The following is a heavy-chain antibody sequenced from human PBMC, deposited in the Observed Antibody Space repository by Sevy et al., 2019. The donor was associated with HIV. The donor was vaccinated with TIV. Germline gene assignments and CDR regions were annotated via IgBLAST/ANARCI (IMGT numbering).Heavy chain of an antibody. D-gene: IGHD6-19*01. V-gene: IGHV1-18*04. J-gene: IGHJ6*03. CDR3: ARLCSSGPPGNYYYYMDV. Sequence: ASVKVSCKASGYTFTSYGISWVRQAPGQGLEWMGWISAYNGNTNYAQKLQGRVTMTTDTSTSTAYIELMSLRSDDTAVYYCARLCSSGPPGNYYYYMDVWGKGTTVTVSS. CDR2: ISAYNGNT. CDR1: GYTFTSYG.